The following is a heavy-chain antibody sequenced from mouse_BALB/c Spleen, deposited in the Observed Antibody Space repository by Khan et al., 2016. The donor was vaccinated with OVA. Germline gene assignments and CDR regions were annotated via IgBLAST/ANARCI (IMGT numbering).Heavy chain of an antibody. D-gene: IGHD1-1*01. J-gene: IGHJ1*01. Sequence: VQLKESGPDLVKPSQSLSLTCTVTGYSITSGYSWHWIRQFPGNKLEWMGYIHYSGSTNYNPSLKSRISITRDPSKNQFFLQLNSVTTEDTATYYCARCGTAVVAYWKFDDWGEGTTVTVSS. CDR3: ARCGTAVVAYWKFDD. V-gene: IGHV3-1*02. CDR1: GYSITSGYS. CDR2: IHYSGST.